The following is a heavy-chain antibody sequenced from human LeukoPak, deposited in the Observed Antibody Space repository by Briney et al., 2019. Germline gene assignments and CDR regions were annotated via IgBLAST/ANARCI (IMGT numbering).Heavy chain of an antibody. D-gene: IGHD3-3*01. J-gene: IGHJ4*02. CDR1: GFTFSDYY. CDR3: ARDTYYDFWSGYPDY. V-gene: IGHV3-11*04. Sequence: GGSLGLSCAASGFTFSDYYMSWIRQAPGKGLEWVSYISSSGSTIYYADSVKGRFTISRDNAKNSLYLQMNSLRAEDTAVYYCARDTYYDFWSGYPDYWGQGTLVTVSS. CDR2: ISSSGSTI.